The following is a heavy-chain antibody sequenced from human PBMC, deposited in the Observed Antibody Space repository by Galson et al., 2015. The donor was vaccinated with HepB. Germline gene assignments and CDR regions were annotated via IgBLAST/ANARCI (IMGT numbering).Heavy chain of an antibody. CDR3: ARDRSGSYYFDY. V-gene: IGHV3-30-3*01. D-gene: IGHD1-26*01. CDR1: GFTFSSHA. J-gene: IGHJ4*02. Sequence: SLRLSCAASGFTFSSHAMYWVRQAPGKGLEWVATLSSDGSNKYYADSVRGQFSISRDNSNNTLSLQMNSLRPEDTAVYYCARDRSGSYYFDYWGQGTLVTVSS. CDR2: LSSDGSNK.